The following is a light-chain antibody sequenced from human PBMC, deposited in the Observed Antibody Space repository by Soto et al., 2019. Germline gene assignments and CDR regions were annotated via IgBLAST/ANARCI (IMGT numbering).Light chain of an antibody. J-gene: IGLJ2*01. CDR2: SNN. Sequence: QSVLTQPPSASGTPGQRVTISCSGSSSNIGSNTVNWYQQLPGTAPKLLIYSNNQRPSGVPDRFSGSKSGTSDSLAISGLQSEDEADYYCAAWDDSLNGPEVVFGGGSKLTVL. V-gene: IGLV1-44*01. CDR1: SSNIGSNT. CDR3: AAWDDSLNGPEVV.